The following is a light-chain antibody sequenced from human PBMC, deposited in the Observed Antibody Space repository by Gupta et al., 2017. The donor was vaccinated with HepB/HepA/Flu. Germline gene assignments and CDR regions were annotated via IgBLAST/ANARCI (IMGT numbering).Light chain of an antibody. J-gene: IGLJ3*02. CDR3: TSYSSTSTWV. CDR1: SSDVGGHNY. CDR2: DVG. Sequence: QSALTQPASVSGSPGQSITISCTGTSSDVGGHNYVSWYQQHPGKAPRLIIYDVGNRPSGVSTRFSGSKSANTASLTISGLQAEDEADYYCTSYSSTSTWVFGGGTKLTVL. V-gene: IGLV2-14*03.